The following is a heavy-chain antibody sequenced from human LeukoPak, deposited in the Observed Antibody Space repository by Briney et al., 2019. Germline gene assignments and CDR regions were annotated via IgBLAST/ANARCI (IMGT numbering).Heavy chain of an antibody. D-gene: IGHD3-3*01. CDR1: GYTFTKYF. V-gene: IGHV1-69-2*01. J-gene: IGHJ4*02. CDR3: ATSVWSGYYRVDY. CDR2: VDPEDGEI. Sequence: ASVKVSCKPSGYTFTKYFIHWVQQAPGKGREWMGRVDPEDGEIVYTAMFQGRVAITADTSTDTAYMEMTSLTSEETAVYYCATSVWSGYYRVDYWGEGTLVTVSS.